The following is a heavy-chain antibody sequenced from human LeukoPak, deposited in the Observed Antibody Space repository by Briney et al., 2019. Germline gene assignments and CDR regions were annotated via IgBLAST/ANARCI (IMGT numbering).Heavy chain of an antibody. CDR1: GFTFSSYW. CDR3: ARSSTSAYYDFWSGYYTSHPDY. V-gene: IGHV3-74*01. Sequence: GGSLRLSCAASGFTFSSYWMHWVRQAPGKGLVWVSRINSDGSSTSYADSVKGRFTISRDNAKNTLYLQMNSLRAEDTAVYYCARSSTSAYYDFWSGYYTSHPDYWGQGTLVTVSS. J-gene: IGHJ4*02. CDR2: INSDGSST. D-gene: IGHD3-3*01.